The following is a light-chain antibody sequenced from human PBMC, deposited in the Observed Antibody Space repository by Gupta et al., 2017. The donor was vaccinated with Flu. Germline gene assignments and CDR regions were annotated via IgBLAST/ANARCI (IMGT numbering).Light chain of an antibody. V-gene: IGKV3-11*01. Sequence: EIVLTQSPATLSLSPGERATLSCRASQSVSSYLAWYQQKPGQAPRLLIYDASNRATGIPARFSGSGSGTDVTLTISSLEPEDFAVYYCQQRSNWPLTCGQGTKLEIK. CDR1: QSVSSY. CDR3: QQRSNWPLT. CDR2: DAS. J-gene: IGKJ2*01.